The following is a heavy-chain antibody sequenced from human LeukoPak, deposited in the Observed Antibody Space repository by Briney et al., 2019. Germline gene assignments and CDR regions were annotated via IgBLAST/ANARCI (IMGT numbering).Heavy chain of an antibody. CDR2: INPNSGGT. D-gene: IGHD4-17*01. CDR1: GYTFTGYY. CDR3: ARGRLTRTTVTTFFNY. Sequence: ASVKVSCKASGYTFTGYYMHWVRQAPGQGLEWMGWINPNSGGTNYAQKFQGRVTMTRDTSISTAYMELSRLRSDDTAVYYCARGRLTRTTVTTFFNYWGQGTLVTVSS. J-gene: IGHJ4*02. V-gene: IGHV1-2*02.